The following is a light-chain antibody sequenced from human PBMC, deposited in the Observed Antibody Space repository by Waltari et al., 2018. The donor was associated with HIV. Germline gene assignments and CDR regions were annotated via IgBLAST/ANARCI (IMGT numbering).Light chain of an antibody. V-gene: IGLV1-51*01. Sequence: QSVLTQPPSVSAAPGQKVTISCSGRSSNIGNTSVSWYQQLPRTAPKLLIYDNNKRPSGMPDRFSGSKSGTSATLGITGLQTGDEADYYCGAWDNSLSAWVLGGGTQLTVL. J-gene: IGLJ3*02. CDR2: DNN. CDR1: SSNIGNTS. CDR3: GAWDNSLSAWV.